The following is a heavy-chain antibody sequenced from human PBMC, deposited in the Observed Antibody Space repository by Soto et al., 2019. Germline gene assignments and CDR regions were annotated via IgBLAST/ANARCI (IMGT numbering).Heavy chain of an antibody. CDR3: AKRASGTYFDY. D-gene: IGHD1-26*01. Sequence: GGSLRLSCAASGFTFSNYAMNWVRQAPGKGLEWISVISGSGGSTYYADSVKGRFTISRDNSKNTLYLQMNSLRAEDTAVYYCAKRASGTYFDYWSQGTLVTVSS. CDR2: ISGSGGST. V-gene: IGHV3-23*01. CDR1: GFTFSNYA. J-gene: IGHJ4*02.